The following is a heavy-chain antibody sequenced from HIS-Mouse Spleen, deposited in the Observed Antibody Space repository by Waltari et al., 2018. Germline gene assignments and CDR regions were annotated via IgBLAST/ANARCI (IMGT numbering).Heavy chain of an antibody. D-gene: IGHD3-3*01. V-gene: IGHV1-18*01. CDR3: ARVPPDPSLELGYFDL. CDR2: ISVSNGNK. J-gene: IGHJ2*01. Sequence: QVQLVQSGAEVKKPGASVKVSCKASGYTFTSYGISWVRQAPGQGLEWMGWISVSNGNKNYATKLKGRLTMTTATSTSTAYMELRSLRSDDTAVYYCARVPPDPSLELGYFDLWGRGTLVTVSS. CDR1: GYTFTSYG.